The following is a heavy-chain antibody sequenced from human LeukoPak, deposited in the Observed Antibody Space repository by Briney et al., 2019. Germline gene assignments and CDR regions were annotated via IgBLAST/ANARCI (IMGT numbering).Heavy chain of an antibody. CDR3: AREVGTTVTTLDY. V-gene: IGHV4-39*07. Sequence: SETLSLTCTVSGGSISSSSYYWGWIRQPPGKGLEWIGSIYYSGSTYYNPSLKSRVTISVDTSKNQFSLKLSSVTAADTAVYYCAREVGTTVTTLDYWGRGTLVTVSS. CDR2: IYYSGST. CDR1: GGSISSSSYY. J-gene: IGHJ4*02. D-gene: IGHD4-17*01.